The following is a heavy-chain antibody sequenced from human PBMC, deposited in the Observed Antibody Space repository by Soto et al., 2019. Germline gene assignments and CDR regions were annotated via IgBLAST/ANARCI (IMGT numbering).Heavy chain of an antibody. J-gene: IGHJ6*03. D-gene: IGHD5-12*01. Sequence: QVQLQESGPGLVKPSQTLSLTCTVSGGSISSGGYYWSWIRQHPGEGLEWIGYIYYSGSTYYNPSLKSRVTIAVDTSKNQFSLKLSSVTAADTAVYYCARRDSGYADYMDVWGKGTTVTVSS. CDR2: IYYSGST. CDR1: GGSISSGGYY. CDR3: ARRDSGYADYMDV. V-gene: IGHV4-31*03.